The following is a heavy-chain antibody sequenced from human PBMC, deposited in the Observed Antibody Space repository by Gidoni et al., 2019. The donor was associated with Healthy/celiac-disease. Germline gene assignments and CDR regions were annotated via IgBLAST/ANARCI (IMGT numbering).Heavy chain of an antibody. CDR2: IRSKAYGGTT. V-gene: IGHV3-49*05. J-gene: IGHJ4*02. CDR3: TRVRYSYGYTFDY. CDR1: GFTFGDYA. D-gene: IGHD5-18*01. Sequence: EVQLVESGGGLVKPGRSLRLSCTASGFTFGDYAMSWFRQAPGKGLGWVGFIRSKAYGGTTEYAASVKGRFTISRDDSKSIAYLQMNSLKTEDTAVYYCTRVRYSYGYTFDYWGQGTLVTVSS.